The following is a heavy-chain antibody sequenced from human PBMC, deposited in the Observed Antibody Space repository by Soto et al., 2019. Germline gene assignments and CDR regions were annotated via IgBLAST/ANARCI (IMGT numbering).Heavy chain of an antibody. Sequence: SETLSLTCTVSGGSISSGDYYWSWIRQPPGKGLEWIGYIYYSGSTNYNPSLKSRVTISVDTSKNQFSLKLSSVTAADTAVYYCARALGGKYDYWGQGTLVTVSS. V-gene: IGHV4-61*08. D-gene: IGHD1-1*01. CDR2: IYYSGST. CDR1: GGSISSGDYY. J-gene: IGHJ4*02. CDR3: ARALGGKYDY.